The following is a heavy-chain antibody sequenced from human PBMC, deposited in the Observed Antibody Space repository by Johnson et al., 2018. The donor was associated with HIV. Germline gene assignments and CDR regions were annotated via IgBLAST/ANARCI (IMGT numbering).Heavy chain of an antibody. CDR2: MRYDGSNN. V-gene: IGHV3-30*02. D-gene: IGHD2-8*02. CDR1: GFTLGDHG. CDR3: AKSGLFVLVEYAPDVFDI. J-gene: IGHJ3*02. Sequence: QVRLVESGGGVVRPGGSLRLSCVASGFTLGDHGMSWVRQVPGMGLEWVPFMRYDGSNNCFVDSVKGRFTIPRDNSKNTLYLQMNSLRAEDTAVYYCAKSGLFVLVEYAPDVFDIWGQGTMVTVSS.